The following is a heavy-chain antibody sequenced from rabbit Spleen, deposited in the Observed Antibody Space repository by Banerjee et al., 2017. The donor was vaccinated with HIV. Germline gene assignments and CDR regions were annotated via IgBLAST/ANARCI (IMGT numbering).Heavy chain of an antibody. CDR1: GFSFSGSYW. Sequence: QEQLEESGGDLVKPGASLTLTCTASGFSFSGSYWICWVRQAPGKGLEWIACIYAVSGTETAYGSWAKGRFTISKTSSTTVTLQMTSLTAADTATYFCAREPGDRSGWTYGYFKLWGPGTLVTVS. CDR2: IYAVSGTET. J-gene: IGHJ4*01. D-gene: IGHD4-1*01. V-gene: IGHV1S45*01. CDR3: AREPGDRSGWTYGYFKL.